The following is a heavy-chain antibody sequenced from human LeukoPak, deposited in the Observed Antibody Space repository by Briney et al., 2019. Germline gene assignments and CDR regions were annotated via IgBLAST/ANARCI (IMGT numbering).Heavy chain of an antibody. V-gene: IGHV1-8*01. CDR1: GYTFTSYD. CDR2: MNPNSGNT. D-gene: IGHD2-15*01. J-gene: IGHJ4*02. CDR3: ARTVRSVVAAPRYYFDY. Sequence: ASVKVSCKASGYTFTSYDINWVRQATGQGLEWMGWMNPNSGNTGYAQKFQGRVTMTRNTSINTAYMELSSLRSEDTAVYYCARTVRSVVAAPRYYFDYWGQGTLVTVSS.